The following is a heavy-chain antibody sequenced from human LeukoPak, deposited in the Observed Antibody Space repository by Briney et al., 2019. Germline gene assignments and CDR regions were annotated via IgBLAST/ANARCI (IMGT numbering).Heavy chain of an antibody. CDR3: ARDGFYDQYYFDY. V-gene: IGHV3-48*03. Sequence: GGSLRLSCAASGFTFSNYEMHWVRQAPGKGLEWVSYISNIGNTIYYADSVKGRFTISRDNAKNSLGLQMNSLRAEDTAVYYSARDGFYDQYYFDYWGQGTLVAVSS. CDR2: ISNIGNTI. CDR1: GFTFSNYE. J-gene: IGHJ4*02. D-gene: IGHD2/OR15-2a*01.